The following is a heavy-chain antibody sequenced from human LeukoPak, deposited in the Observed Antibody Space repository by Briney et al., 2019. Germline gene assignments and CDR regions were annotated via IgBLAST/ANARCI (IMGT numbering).Heavy chain of an antibody. Sequence: GRSLRLSCAASGFTFDDYSMHWVRQAPGKGLEWVSGISWNSGSAGYADSVKGRFTISRDSAKNSLYLQMNSLRTEDTALYYCAKDRTYSAYAALDYWGQGTLVTDSS. D-gene: IGHD5-12*01. CDR3: AKDRTYSAYAALDY. J-gene: IGHJ4*02. CDR1: GFTFDDYS. V-gene: IGHV3-9*01. CDR2: ISWNSGSA.